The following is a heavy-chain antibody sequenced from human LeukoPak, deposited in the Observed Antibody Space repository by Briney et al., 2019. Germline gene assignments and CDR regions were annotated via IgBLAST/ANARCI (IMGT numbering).Heavy chain of an antibody. CDR1: GFTFSSYS. Sequence: GGSLRLSCAASGFTFSSYSMNWVRQAPGKGLEWVSSISSSSSYIYYADSVKGRFTISRDNAKNSLYLQMNSLRAEDTAVYYRASEPRSIGSGSYLNWFDPWGQGTLVTVSS. V-gene: IGHV3-21*01. D-gene: IGHD3-10*01. CDR3: ASEPRSIGSGSYLNWFDP. CDR2: ISSSSSYI. J-gene: IGHJ5*02.